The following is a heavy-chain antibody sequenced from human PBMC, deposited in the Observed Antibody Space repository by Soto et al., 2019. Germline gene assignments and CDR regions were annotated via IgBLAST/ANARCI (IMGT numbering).Heavy chain of an antibody. J-gene: IGHJ5*02. Sequence: SVKVSCKASGGTFSSYAISWVRQAPGQGLEWMRGIIPIFGTANYAQKFQGRVTITADESTSTAYMELSSLRSEDTAVYYCARDRRAEVAQGNWFDPWGQGTLVTVSS. CDR2: IIPIFGTA. CDR1: GGTFSSYA. CDR3: ARDRRAEVAQGNWFDP. D-gene: IGHD2-15*01. V-gene: IGHV1-69*13.